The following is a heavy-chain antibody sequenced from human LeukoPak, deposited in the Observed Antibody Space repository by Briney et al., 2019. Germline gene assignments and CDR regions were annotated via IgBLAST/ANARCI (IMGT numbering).Heavy chain of an antibody. CDR3: ARDSSMLRGPLVIYYFDF. J-gene: IGHJ4*02. Sequence: AGGSLRLSCAASGFTFSSYAMHWVRQAPGKGLEYVSAISSNGGSTYYANSVKGRFTISRDNSKNTLYLQMGSLGAEDMAVYYCARDSSMLRGPLVIYYFDFWGQGTLVTVSS. CDR2: ISSNGGST. V-gene: IGHV3-64*01. D-gene: IGHD3-10*01. CDR1: GFTFSSYA.